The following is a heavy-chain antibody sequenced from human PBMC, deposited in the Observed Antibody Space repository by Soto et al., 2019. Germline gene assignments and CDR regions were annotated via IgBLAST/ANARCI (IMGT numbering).Heavy chain of an antibody. D-gene: IGHD1-1*01. V-gene: IGHV4-59*08. CDR2: IYYSGST. Sequence: SETLSLTCTVSGGSISSYYWSWIRQPPGKGLEWIGYIYYSGSTNYNPSLKSRVTISVDTSKNQFSLKLSSVTAADTAVYYCARLQYNFDYWGQGTLVTAPQ. J-gene: IGHJ4*02. CDR1: GGSISSYY. CDR3: ARLQYNFDY.